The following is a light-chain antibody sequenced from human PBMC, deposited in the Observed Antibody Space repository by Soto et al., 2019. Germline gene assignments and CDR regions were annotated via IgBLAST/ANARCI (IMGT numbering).Light chain of an antibody. Sequence: QSALTQPRSVSGSPGQSVTISCTGTISDVGGYNYVSWYQHHPGKAPKLLISDVTKRPSWVPDRFSGPKSGNTASLTISDLQAEDEADYYCSSYAGDNNLVFGGGTKVTVL. CDR1: ISDVGGYNY. CDR3: SSYAGDNNLV. J-gene: IGLJ2*01. CDR2: DVT. V-gene: IGLV2-11*01.